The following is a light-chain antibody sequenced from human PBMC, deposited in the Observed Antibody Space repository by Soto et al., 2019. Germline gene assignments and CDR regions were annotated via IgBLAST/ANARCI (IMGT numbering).Light chain of an antibody. J-gene: IGKJ4*01. V-gene: IGKV3-15*01. CDR1: QSVSSN. CDR3: QQYNNWPPLT. CDR2: GAS. Sequence: ELVMTQSPATLSVSPGERATLSCRALQSVSSNLAWYQQQPGQAPRLLIYGASTRATGIPARFSGSGSGTEFTLTISSLQSEDFAVYYCQQYNNWPPLTFGGGTKVEIK.